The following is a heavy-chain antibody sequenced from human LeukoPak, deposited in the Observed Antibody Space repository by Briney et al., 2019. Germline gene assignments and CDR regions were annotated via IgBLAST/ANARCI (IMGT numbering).Heavy chain of an antibody. CDR1: GCGLSRYW. Sequence: GESLKISCKGSGCGLSRYWINWVRQMPGKGLEWMGRIDPSDSYTNYSPSFQGRVTISADKSISTAYLQWSRLKASDTAVHYCARHVTYTSSWYFDYWGQGTLVTVSS. CDR3: ARHVTYTSSWYFDY. J-gene: IGHJ4*02. V-gene: IGHV5-10-1*01. D-gene: IGHD6-13*01. CDR2: IDPSDSYT.